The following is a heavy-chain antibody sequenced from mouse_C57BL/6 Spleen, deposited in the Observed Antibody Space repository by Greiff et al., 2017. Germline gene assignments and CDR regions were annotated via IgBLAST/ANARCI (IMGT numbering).Heavy chain of an antibody. J-gene: IGHJ2*01. CDR1: GYTFTSYW. V-gene: IGHV1-50*01. CDR3: ARGESLYYFDY. CDR2: IDPSDSNT. Sequence: QVQLQQSGAELVKPGASVKLSCKASGYTFTSYWMQWVKQRPGQGLEWIGEIDPSDSNTNYNQKFKGKATLTVDTSSSTAYMQLSRLTSEDSAVYYCARGESLYYFDYWGQGTTLTVSS.